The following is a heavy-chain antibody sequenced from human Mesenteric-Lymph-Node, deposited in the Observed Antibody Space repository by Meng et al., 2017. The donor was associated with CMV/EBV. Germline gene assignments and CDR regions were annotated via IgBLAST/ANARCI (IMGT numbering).Heavy chain of an antibody. Sequence: GESLKISCAASGFTFSSYAMSWVRQAPGRGLEWVSSISGGGESSYYADSVKGRFTISRDNSKNTLYLQMNSLRAGDTATYYCARSYSNTWYIPSEHWGQGTLVTVSS. V-gene: IGHV3-23*01. J-gene: IGHJ4*02. D-gene: IGHD6-13*01. CDR1: GFTFSSYA. CDR2: ISGGGESS. CDR3: ARSYSNTWYIPSEH.